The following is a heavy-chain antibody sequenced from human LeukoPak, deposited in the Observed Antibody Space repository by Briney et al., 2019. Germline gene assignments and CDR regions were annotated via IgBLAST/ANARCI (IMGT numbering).Heavy chain of an antibody. D-gene: IGHD6-13*01. J-gene: IGHJ4*02. V-gene: IGHV4-59*01. Sequence: SETLYLTCTVSDGAITGYYWGWIRQPPGKGLDWIGHLHFGGSTNYNPSLKRRVTISVDTSKNHFSLKLSSVTAADTAVYYCARGYSTSWTYYFDYWGQGTLVTVSS. CDR3: ARGYSTSWTYYFDY. CDR2: LHFGGST. CDR1: DGAITGYY.